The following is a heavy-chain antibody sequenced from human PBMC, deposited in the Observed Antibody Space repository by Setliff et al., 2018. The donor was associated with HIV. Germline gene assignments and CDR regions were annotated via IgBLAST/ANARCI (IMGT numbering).Heavy chain of an antibody. Sequence: SETLSLTCAVYGGSSSGYFWSWVRQSPGKGLEWIGEINHNRKTNYNPSLKSRVTISIDRSKNQFSLKLNSVIAADTAVYYCTRVRDHYDSGTYYRPLYFFDSWGQGTLVTVSS. J-gene: IGHJ4*02. V-gene: IGHV4-34*01. CDR3: TRVRDHYDSGTYYRPLYFFDS. CDR1: GGSSSGYF. CDR2: INHNRKT. D-gene: IGHD3-10*01.